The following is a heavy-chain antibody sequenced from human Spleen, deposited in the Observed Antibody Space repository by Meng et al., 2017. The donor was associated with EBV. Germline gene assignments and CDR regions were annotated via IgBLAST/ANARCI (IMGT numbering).Heavy chain of an antibody. Sequence: VSMLLSWSRENKPAASVQFSRKAAGYTFTTYYIQWVRPAPGQGLEWVGMINPSGGSTTYAQRFQGRVTMTRDTSTSTVYMELSSLTSEDTAVYYCARDYGGNSGGDFWGQGTLVTVSS. CDR2: INPSGGST. V-gene: IGHV1-46*01. J-gene: IGHJ4*02. CDR1: GYTFTTYY. D-gene: IGHD4-23*01. CDR3: ARDYGGNSGGDF.